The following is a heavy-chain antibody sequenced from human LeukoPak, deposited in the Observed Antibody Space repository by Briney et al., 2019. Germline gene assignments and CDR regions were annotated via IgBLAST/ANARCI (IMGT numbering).Heavy chain of an antibody. CDR2: IYYSGST. CDR3: ARVWAARPGAHPDYYYYYGMDV. Sequence: SETLSLTCTVSGGSISSYYWSWIRQPPGKGLEWIGYIYYSGSTNYNPSLKSRVTISVDTSKNQFSLKLSSVTAADTAVYYCARVWAARPGAHPDYYYYYGMDVWGQGTTVTVSS. CDR1: GGSISSYY. V-gene: IGHV4-59*01. J-gene: IGHJ6*02. D-gene: IGHD6-6*01.